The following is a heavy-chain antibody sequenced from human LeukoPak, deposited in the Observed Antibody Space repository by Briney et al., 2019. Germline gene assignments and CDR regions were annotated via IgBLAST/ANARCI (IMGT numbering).Heavy chain of an antibody. CDR2: IILNDGRT. Sequence: GASVKVSCKASGYTFTGYYMHWVRQAPGQGLEWMGRIILNDGRTKYAQRFEGRVSMTRDTSISTAYMELIMQTSDDTAVYYCATDGGKHNFDYWGQGTLVTVSS. CDR1: GYTFTGYY. CDR3: ATDGGKHNFDY. J-gene: IGHJ4*02. V-gene: IGHV1-2*06. D-gene: IGHD1-26*01.